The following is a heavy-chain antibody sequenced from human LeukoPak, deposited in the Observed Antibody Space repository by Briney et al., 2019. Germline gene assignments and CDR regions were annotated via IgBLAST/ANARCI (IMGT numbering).Heavy chain of an antibody. V-gene: IGHV3-7*01. CDR2: IKPDGSEK. Sequence: PGGSLRLSCAASGFTFSSHWMSWVRQAPGKGLEWVANIKPDGSEKYPVDSVKGRFTVTRDNAKNSLYLQMNRLRDEDSAVYYCARAPAFGTVDYWGQGTLVTVSP. CDR1: GFTFSSHW. J-gene: IGHJ4*02. D-gene: IGHD3-16*01. CDR3: ARAPAFGTVDY.